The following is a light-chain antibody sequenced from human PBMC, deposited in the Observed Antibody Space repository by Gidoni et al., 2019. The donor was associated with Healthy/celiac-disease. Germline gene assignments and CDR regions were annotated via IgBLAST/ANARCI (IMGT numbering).Light chain of an antibody. V-gene: IGKV3-15*01. J-gene: IGKJ5*01. CDR1: QYVSSN. CDR2: DAS. Sequence: EIVMTQSPATLSVSPGERATLSCRASQYVSSNLAWYQQKPGQAPRLLIYDASTRATGIPARFSGSGSKTEVTLTISDLQSEDFAVYYCQHYQNWTSITFGQGTRLEIK. CDR3: QHYQNWTSIT.